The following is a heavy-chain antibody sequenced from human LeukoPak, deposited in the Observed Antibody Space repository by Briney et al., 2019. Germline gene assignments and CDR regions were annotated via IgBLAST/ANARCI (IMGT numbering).Heavy chain of an antibody. V-gene: IGHV1-46*01. CDR1: GYTFTSYY. CDR2: INPSGGST. CDR3: AREWEMATTGD. Sequence: ASVKVSCKASGYTFTSYYMHWVRQAPGQGLEWMGIINPSGGSTSYAQKFQGRVTMTRDTSISTAYMELSRLRSDDTAVYYCAREWEMATTGDWGQGTLVTVSS. J-gene: IGHJ4*02. D-gene: IGHD5-24*01.